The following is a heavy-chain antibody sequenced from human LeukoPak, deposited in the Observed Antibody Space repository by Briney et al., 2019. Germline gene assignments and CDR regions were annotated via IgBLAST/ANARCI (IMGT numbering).Heavy chain of an antibody. CDR3: ARDLASGYYYVGWGAFDI. D-gene: IGHD3-22*01. CDR1: GGSISSYY. CDR2: IYTSGST. V-gene: IGHV4-4*07. Sequence: PSETLSLTCIVSGGSISSYYWSWIRQPAGKGLEWIGRIYTSGSTNYNPSLKSRVTMSVDTSKNQFSLKLSSVTAADTAVYYCARDLASGYYYVGWGAFDIWGQGTMVTVSS. J-gene: IGHJ3*02.